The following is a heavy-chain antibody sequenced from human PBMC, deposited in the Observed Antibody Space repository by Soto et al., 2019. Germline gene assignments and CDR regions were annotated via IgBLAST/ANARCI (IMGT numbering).Heavy chain of an antibody. CDR1: GFTFSSYG. D-gene: IGHD2-15*01. CDR3: AKDRVRALYCSGGSCYSYFDY. CDR2: ISYDGSNK. Sequence: GGSLRLSCAASGFTFSSYGMHWVRQAPGKGLEWVAVISYDGSNKYYADSVKGRFTISRDNSKNTLYLQMNSLRAEDTAVYYCAKDRVRALYCSGGSCYSYFDYWGQGTLVTVSS. J-gene: IGHJ4*02. V-gene: IGHV3-30*18.